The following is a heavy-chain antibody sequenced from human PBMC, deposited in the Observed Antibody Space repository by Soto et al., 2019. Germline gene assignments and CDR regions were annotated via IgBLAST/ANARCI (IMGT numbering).Heavy chain of an antibody. V-gene: IGHV4-34*01. Sequence: QVRLQQWGAGLLKPSETLPLTCAVYGGSFSDYYWSWIRQPPGKGLEWIGEINHSGSTNYNPSLKTRVTLSVDTSTIHFAMKLNSVTAADTAVYYCAREVPSRYFVLWGRGNPVTVSS. CDR3: AREVPSRYFVL. J-gene: IGHJ2*01. CDR1: GGSFSDYY. D-gene: IGHD3-10*01. CDR2: INHSGST.